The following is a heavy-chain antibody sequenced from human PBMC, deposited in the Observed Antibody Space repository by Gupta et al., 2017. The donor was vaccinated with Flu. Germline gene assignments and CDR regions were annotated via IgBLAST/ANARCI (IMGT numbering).Heavy chain of an antibody. CDR1: GGSITRGSYY. D-gene: IGHD4-17*01. V-gene: IGHV4-61*02. CDR2: IFTSGST. Sequence: HVQLQESGPGLVTPSHTLSLTCTVSGGSITRGSYYWAWIRQPAGKGLEWIGRIFTSGSTDYNPSLRSRVTISLDTSRNQLSLKLTSVTAADTAVYYCARDSYYGDPPYGLDVWGQGTTVTVSS. J-gene: IGHJ6*02. CDR3: ARDSYYGDPPYGLDV.